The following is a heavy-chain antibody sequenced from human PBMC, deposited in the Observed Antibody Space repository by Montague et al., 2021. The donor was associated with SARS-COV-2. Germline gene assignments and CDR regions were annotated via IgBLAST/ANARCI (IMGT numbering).Heavy chain of an antibody. V-gene: IGHV4-34*01. CDR1: GGSFGGYY. Sequence: SETLSLTCTVYGGSFGGYYWSWIHQPPGKGLEWIGEINHSGSTNYNPSLKSRVTISVDTSKNHFSLKLSSVTAADTAVYYCARSGGVYTESYYQEYYYYGMDVWGQGTTVTVSS. CDR2: INHSGST. J-gene: IGHJ6*02. D-gene: IGHD1-26*01. CDR3: ARSGGVYTESYYQEYYYYGMDV.